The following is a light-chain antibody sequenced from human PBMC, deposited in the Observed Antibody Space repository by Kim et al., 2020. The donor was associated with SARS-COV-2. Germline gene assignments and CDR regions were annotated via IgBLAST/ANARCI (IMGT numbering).Light chain of an antibody. V-gene: IGKV1-5*01. Sequence: GDRVTITCRASETISSSLAWYQQKPGKAPKLLIYDASSLESVVPSRFSGSGSGTESTLTTSRLPPDDFATYYCQQYNVYPYTFGQGTK. CDR2: DAS. CDR1: ETISSS. CDR3: QQYNVYPYT. J-gene: IGKJ2*01.